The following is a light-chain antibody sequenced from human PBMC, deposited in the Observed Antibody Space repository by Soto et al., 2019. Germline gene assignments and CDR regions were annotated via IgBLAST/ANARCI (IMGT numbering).Light chain of an antibody. J-gene: IGKJ1*01. CDR2: KAS. CDR1: HNIATW. CDR3: QQYSRFTP. Sequence: DIQMTQTPSTLSASVGDRVTITCRASHNIATWLAWYQQKPGKAPKLLIYKASNLQSGVPSRFSCSGSGTEFTLSMSSLQTDDFETYYCQQYSRFTPFSQRTKV. V-gene: IGKV1-5*03.